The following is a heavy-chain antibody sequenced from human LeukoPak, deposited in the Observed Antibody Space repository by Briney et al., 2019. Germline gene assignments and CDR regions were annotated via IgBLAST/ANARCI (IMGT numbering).Heavy chain of an antibody. CDR1: GFTFSSYY. CDR3: ARQTGRVAVLD. J-gene: IGHJ4*02. V-gene: IGHV3-7*01. CDR2: IKQDGSER. Sequence: GGSLRLSCAASGFTFSSYYMSWVRQAPGKGLELVANIKQDGSERNYVDSVKGRFTISRDNAKNSLYLQMNSLRADDTAVYYCARQTGRVAVLDWGQGTLVTVSS. D-gene: IGHD6-19*01.